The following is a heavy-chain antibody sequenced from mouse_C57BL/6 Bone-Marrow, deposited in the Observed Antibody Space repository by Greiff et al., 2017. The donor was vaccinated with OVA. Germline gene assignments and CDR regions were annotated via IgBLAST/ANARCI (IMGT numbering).Heavy chain of an antibody. J-gene: IGHJ4*01. V-gene: IGHV5-15*01. Sequence: EVKVVESGGGLVQPGGSLKLSCAASGFTFSDYGMAWVRQAPRKGPEWVAFISHLAYSIYYADTVTGRSTLSRENAKNTLYLEMSSLRSEDTAMYYFSRRVTTCAMGYWGQGTSVTVSS. D-gene: IGHD2-2*01. CDR2: ISHLAYSI. CDR3: SRRVTTCAMGY. CDR1: GFTFSDYG.